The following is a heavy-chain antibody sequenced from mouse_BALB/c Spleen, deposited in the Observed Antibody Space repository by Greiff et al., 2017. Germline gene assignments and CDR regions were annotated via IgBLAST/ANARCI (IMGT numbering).Heavy chain of an antibody. CDR3: ARGVRYDAMDY. CDR1: GYSITSGYY. Sequence: EVKLQESGPGLVKPSQSLSLTCSVTGYSITSGYYWNWIRQFPGNKLEWMGYISYDGSNNYNPSLKNRISITRDTSKNQFFLKLNSVTTEDTATYYCARGVRYDAMDYWGQGTSVTVSS. D-gene: IGHD2-2*01. V-gene: IGHV3-6*02. J-gene: IGHJ4*01. CDR2: ISYDGSN.